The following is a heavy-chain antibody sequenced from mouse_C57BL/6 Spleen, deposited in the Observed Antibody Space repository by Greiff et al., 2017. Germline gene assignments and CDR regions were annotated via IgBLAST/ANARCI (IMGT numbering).Heavy chain of an antibody. J-gene: IGHJ1*03. Sequence: EVQLQQSGAELVKPGASVKLSCTASGFNIKDYYMHWVKQRTEQGLEWIGRIDPEDGETKYAPKFQGKATITAEQSSNTAYMQHSSLTSEDTAVYYCAAYDCYPYWYFDVWGTGTTVTVSS. CDR1: GFNIKDYY. D-gene: IGHD2-3*01. CDR2: IDPEDGET. V-gene: IGHV14-2*01. CDR3: AAYDCYPYWYFDV.